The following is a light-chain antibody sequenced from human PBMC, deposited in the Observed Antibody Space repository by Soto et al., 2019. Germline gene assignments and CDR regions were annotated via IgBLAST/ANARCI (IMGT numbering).Light chain of an antibody. CDR1: SSNIGAGYD. J-gene: IGLJ1*01. CDR2: GNG. CDR3: QSNDNRLSVLYV. V-gene: IGLV1-40*01. Sequence: QSVLTQPPSVSGAPGQRVTISCTGSSSNIGAGYDVHWYQQLPGTAPKLLIYGNGNRPSGVPDRFSGSKSGTSASLALTGLQAEDEADDYCQSNDNRLSVLYVFGTGTKLTVL.